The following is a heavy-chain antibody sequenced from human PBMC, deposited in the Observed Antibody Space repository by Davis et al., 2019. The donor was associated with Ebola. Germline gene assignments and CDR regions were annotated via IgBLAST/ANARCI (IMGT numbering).Heavy chain of an antibody. V-gene: IGHV1-8*01. Sequence: AASVKVSCKASGYTFTSYDINWVRQATGQGLEWMGWMNPNSGNTGYAQKFQGRVTMTRDTSISTAYMELSKLRSDDTAVYYCARGSAIAVAGLDYWGQGTLVTVSS. J-gene: IGHJ4*02. D-gene: IGHD6-19*01. CDR1: GYTFTSYD. CDR3: ARGSAIAVAGLDY. CDR2: MNPNSGNT.